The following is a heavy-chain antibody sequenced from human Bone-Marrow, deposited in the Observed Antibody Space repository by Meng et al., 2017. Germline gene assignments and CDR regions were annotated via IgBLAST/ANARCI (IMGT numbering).Heavy chain of an antibody. V-gene: IGHV3-23*01. Sequence: EVQLLESGGGLVQPGGSLRLSCAASGFTFSSYAMSWVRQAPGKGLEWVSAISGGGTDYADSVKGRFTTSRDSSKNTMYLQMNNLRADDTAMYYCTGGEDHWGQGTLVTVSS. CDR2: ISGGGT. CDR1: GFTFSSYA. CDR3: TGGEDH. J-gene: IGHJ4*02.